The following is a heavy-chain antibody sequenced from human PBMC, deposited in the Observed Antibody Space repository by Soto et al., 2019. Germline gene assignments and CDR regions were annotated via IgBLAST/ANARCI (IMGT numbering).Heavy chain of an antibody. CDR3: AHTPGYYDSSGYSTPYFDY. CDR2: TYYRSKWYN. D-gene: IGHD3-22*01. V-gene: IGHV6-1*01. J-gene: IGHJ4*02. Sequence: SQTLSLTCAISGDSVSSNSAAWNWIRQSPSRGLEWLGRTYYRSKWYNDYAVSVKRRITINPDTSKNQFSLQLNSVTPEDTAVYYCAHTPGYYDSSGYSTPYFDYWGQGTLVTVSS. CDR1: GDSVSSNSAA.